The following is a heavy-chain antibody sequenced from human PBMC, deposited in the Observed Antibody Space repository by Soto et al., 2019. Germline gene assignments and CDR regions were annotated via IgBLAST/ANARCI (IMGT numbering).Heavy chain of an antibody. CDR3: AKALYGGFTY. Sequence: EVRLLESGGGLVQPGGSLRLSCAASGFTFSVYAMSWVRQAPGKGLEWVSGISGSGDSTHYADSVKGRFTVSRDNSKRMLYLQTNRLRAEDTAIYYCAKALYGGFTYWGQGTLVTVSS. V-gene: IGHV3-23*01. D-gene: IGHD3-10*01. CDR1: GFTFSVYA. J-gene: IGHJ4*02. CDR2: ISGSGDST.